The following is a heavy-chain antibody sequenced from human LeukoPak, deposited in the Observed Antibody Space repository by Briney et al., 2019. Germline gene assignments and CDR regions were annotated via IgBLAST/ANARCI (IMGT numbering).Heavy chain of an antibody. V-gene: IGHV1-69*01. Sequence: SVKVSCKASGGTFSSYAISWVRQAPGQGLEWMGGIIPIFGTANYAQKFQGRVTITADESTSTAYMELSSLRSEDTAVYYCARDDVGVPAGFDYWGQGTLVTVSS. D-gene: IGHD2-2*01. J-gene: IGHJ4*02. CDR1: GGTFSSYA. CDR3: ARDDVGVPAGFDY. CDR2: IIPIFGTA.